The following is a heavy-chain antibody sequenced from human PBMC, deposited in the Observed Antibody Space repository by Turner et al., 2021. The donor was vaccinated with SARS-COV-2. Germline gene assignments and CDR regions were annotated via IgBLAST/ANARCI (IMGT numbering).Heavy chain of an antibody. CDR2: IYYSGST. D-gene: IGHD5-18*01. V-gene: IGHV4-39*01. J-gene: IGHJ4*02. Sequence: QLQLQESGPGLVKPSESLSLTCTVSGGSISSSSYYWGSIRQPPGKGLECIGSIYYSGSTYYNPTHKSRVTISVDTYKNQFYMKLSSVTAADTAVYYCARFEYGYSYDFGFDNWGQGTLVTVSS. CDR1: GGSISSSSYY. CDR3: ARFEYGYSYDFGFDN.